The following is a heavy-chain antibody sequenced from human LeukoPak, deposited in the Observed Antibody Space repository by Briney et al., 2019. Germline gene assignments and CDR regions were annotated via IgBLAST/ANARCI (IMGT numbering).Heavy chain of an antibody. D-gene: IGHD3-10*01. Sequence: SETLSLTCAVYGGSFSGYYWSWIRQPPGKGLDWIGEINHSGSTNYNPSLKSRVTISVDTSKNQFSLKLSSVTAADTAVYYCARGRGYGSGGYYPWGQGTLVTVSS. CDR3: ARGRGYGSGGYYP. V-gene: IGHV4-34*01. J-gene: IGHJ5*02. CDR2: INHSGST. CDR1: GGSFSGYY.